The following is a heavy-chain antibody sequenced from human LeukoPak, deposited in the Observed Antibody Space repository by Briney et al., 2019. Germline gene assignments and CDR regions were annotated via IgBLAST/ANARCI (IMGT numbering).Heavy chain of an antibody. V-gene: IGHV5-51*01. Sequence: GESLKISRDASGYNFTNYWIGWGPPMPRKGPEWRGIIYPGESDTRYSPAFQGRVPISADTSISTAYPQRSRLKASDTAMYSCATSGDAYYFHYWGQGTLVTVSS. CDR2: IYPGESDT. CDR3: ATSGDAYYFHY. CDR1: GYNFTNYW. J-gene: IGHJ4*02. D-gene: IGHD4-17*01.